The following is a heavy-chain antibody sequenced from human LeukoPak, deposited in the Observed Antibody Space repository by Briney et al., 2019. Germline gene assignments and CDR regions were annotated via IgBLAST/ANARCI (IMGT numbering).Heavy chain of an antibody. CDR2: INPSGGST. CDR1: GYTFTSYY. J-gene: IGHJ4*02. D-gene: IGHD6-13*01. CDR3: ARETVPAIAAPRGLNY. Sequence: ASVKVSCKASGYTFTSYYVHWVRQAPGQGLEWMGIINPSGGSTSYAQKFQGRVTMTRDTSTSTAYMELSRLRSDDTAVYYCARETVPAIAAPRGLNYWGQGTLVTVSS. V-gene: IGHV1-46*01.